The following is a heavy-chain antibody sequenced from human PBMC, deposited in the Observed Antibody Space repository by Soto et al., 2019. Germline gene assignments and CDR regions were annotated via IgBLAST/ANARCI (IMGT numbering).Heavy chain of an antibody. V-gene: IGHV1-69*13. Sequence: SVKVSCKASGGTFSSYAISWVRQAPGQGLEWMGGIIPIFGTANYAQKFQGRVTITADESTSTAYMELSSLRSEDTAVYYCAGSRTYYYGMDVWGQGTTVTVSS. CDR2: IIPIFGTA. J-gene: IGHJ6*02. CDR1: GGTFSSYA. CDR3: AGSRTYYYGMDV.